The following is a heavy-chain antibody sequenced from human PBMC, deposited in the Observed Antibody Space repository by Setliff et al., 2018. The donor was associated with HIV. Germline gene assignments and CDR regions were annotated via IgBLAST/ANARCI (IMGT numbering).Heavy chain of an antibody. CDR1: GYPFTSYA. J-gene: IGHJ6*03. D-gene: IGHD6-13*01. Sequence: ASVKVSCKTSGYPFTSYALTWVRQAPGQGLEWMGWISGYNGKTNYPQKLQGRLTMTTDTSTSTVYMELRSLRSDDTAMYYCARVNYPSLSSSWYRLDYYYYRDVWGKGTMVTVS. CDR3: ARVNYPSLSSSWYRLDYYYYRDV. V-gene: IGHV1-18*01. CDR2: ISGYNGKT.